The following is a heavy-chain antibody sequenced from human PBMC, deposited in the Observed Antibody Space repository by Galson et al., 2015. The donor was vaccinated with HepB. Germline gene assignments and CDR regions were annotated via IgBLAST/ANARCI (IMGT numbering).Heavy chain of an antibody. Sequence: SVKVSCKASGYTFTSYAMHWVRQAPGQRLEWMGWINAGNGNTKYSQKFQSRVTITRDTSASTAYMELSSLRSEDTAVYYCAREQWELPQLLSPYYYYYGMDVWGQGTTVTVSS. D-gene: IGHD1-26*01. V-gene: IGHV1-3*01. CDR1: GYTFTSYA. J-gene: IGHJ6*02. CDR3: AREQWELPQLLSPYYYYYGMDV. CDR2: INAGNGNT.